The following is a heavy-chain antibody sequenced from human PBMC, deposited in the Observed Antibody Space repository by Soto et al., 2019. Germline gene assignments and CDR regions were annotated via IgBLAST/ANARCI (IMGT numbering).Heavy chain of an antibody. V-gene: IGHV5-51*01. J-gene: IGHJ4*02. D-gene: IGHD3-22*01. CDR3: ARYVGSGYYFFDY. CDR1: GYDFSTYW. CDR2: IYPGDSDT. Sequence: PGESLKISCKGSGYDFSTYWIGWVRQMPGKGLEWMGIIYPGDSDTRYSPSFQGQVTISADKSISTAYLQWSSLKASDTAMYYCARYVGSGYYFFDYWGQGTPVTVSS.